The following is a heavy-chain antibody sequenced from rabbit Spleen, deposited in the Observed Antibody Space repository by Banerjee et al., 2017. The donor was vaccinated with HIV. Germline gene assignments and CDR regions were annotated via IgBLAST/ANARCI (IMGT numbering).Heavy chain of an antibody. CDR2: IAADNGST. CDR1: GFSFSSYYY. Sequence: QSLEESGGGLVQPEGSLTLTCTASGFSFSSYYYMCWVRQAPGKGLEWIGCIAADNGSTYYASWAKGRFTTSKTSSTTVTLQMTSLTAADTATYFCARDGDIVGGVVDYSWELWGPGTLVTVS. V-gene: IGHV1S40*01. CDR3: ARDGDIVGGVVDYSWEL. J-gene: IGHJ4*01. D-gene: IGHD2-1*01.